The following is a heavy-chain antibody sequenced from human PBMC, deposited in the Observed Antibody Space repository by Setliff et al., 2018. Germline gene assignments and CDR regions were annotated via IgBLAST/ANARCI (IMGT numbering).Heavy chain of an antibody. J-gene: IGHJ4*02. CDR1: GFTFNNYA. V-gene: IGHV3-23*03. CDR2: VYRGGSTT. D-gene: IGHD6-13*01. CDR3: AKRGSSWSPIDF. Sequence: GGSLRLSCAASGFTFNNYAMSWVRQAPGKRLEWVSVVYRGGSTTFYADSVKGRFTISRDDSKNTLYLQMNSLTVDDTAVYYCAKRGSSWSPIDFWGQGTLVTVSS.